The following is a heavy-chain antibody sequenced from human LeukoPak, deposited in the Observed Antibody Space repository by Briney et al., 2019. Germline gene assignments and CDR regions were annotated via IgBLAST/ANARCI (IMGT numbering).Heavy chain of an antibody. CDR2: IKEDGSEK. CDR3: VRSYDY. CDR1: GFTLSSYW. J-gene: IGHJ4*02. Sequence: GGSLRLSCAASGFTLSSYWMTWVRQAPGKGLEWVANIKEDGSEKHYVDSVKGRFTISRDNAKNSLSLEMNSLRAEDTAVYYCVRSYDYWGQGTQVTVYS. V-gene: IGHV3-7*01.